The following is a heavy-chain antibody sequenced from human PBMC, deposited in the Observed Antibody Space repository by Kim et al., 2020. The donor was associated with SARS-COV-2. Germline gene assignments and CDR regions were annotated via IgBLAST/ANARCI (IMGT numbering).Heavy chain of an antibody. Sequence: DSVKGRFTISRDNAKNSLYLQMNSLRAEDTSVYYCARAMIVVVNDWSFDLWGRGTLVTVSS. V-gene: IGHV3-21*01. J-gene: IGHJ2*01. CDR3: ARAMIVVVNDWSFDL. D-gene: IGHD3-22*01.